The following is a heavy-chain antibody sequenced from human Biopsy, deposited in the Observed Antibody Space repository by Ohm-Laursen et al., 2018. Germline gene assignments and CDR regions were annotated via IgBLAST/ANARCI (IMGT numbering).Heavy chain of an antibody. D-gene: IGHD3-9*01. CDR1: GGTFSNSA. V-gene: IGHV1-69*01. CDR3: APQTPRDPDILTGAYHYDMAV. J-gene: IGHJ6*02. CDR2: IITFFRTV. Sequence: SSVKVSCKVSGGTFSNSAISWVRQAPGQGLEWMGGIITFFRTVNYAQNFQGRLTITADEFTDTAYMELRSLRSEDTAVYYCAPQTPRDPDILTGAYHYDMAVWGQGTTVTVSS.